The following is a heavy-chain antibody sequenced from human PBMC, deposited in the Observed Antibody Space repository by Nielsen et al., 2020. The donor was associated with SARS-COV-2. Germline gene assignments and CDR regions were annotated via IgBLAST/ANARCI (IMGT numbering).Heavy chain of an antibody. D-gene: IGHD6-13*01. CDR2: IESKTDGGTT. CDR3: TTNSTTWQLYYDYYMDV. J-gene: IGHJ6*03. V-gene: IGHV3-15*04. Sequence: WIRQPPGKGLEWVGRIESKTDGGTTEYAAPVKGRFIISRDDSKNMLYLQMNSLKTEDTAVYFCTTNSTTWQLYYDYYMDVWGKGTTVTVSS.